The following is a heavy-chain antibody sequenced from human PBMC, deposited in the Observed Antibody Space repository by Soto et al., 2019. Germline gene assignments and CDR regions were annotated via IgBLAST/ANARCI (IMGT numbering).Heavy chain of an antibody. V-gene: IGHV3-48*01. CDR2: ISSSSSTI. Sequence: EVQLVESGGGLVQPGGSLRLSCAASGFTFSSYSMNWVRQAPGKGLEWVSYISSSSSTIYYADSVKGRFTISRDNAKNSLDLQMSSMRAGAGVVYNCAGDSPPIDDWGQGTLVTVSA. CDR1: GFTFSSYS. CDR3: AGDSPPIDD. J-gene: IGHJ4*02.